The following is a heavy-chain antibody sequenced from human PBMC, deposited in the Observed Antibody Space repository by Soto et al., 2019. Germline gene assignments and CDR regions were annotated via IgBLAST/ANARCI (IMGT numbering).Heavy chain of an antibody. Sequence: QVQRVQSGAEVKKPGSSVKVSCKASGGTFSSYAISWVRQAPGQGLEWMGGIIPIFGTANYAQKFQGRVTITADKSTSTAYMELSSLRSEDTAVYYCARERGEQQLVRWYFDYWGQGTLVTVSS. CDR3: ARERGEQQLVRWYFDY. CDR1: GGTFSSYA. D-gene: IGHD6-13*01. V-gene: IGHV1-69*06. CDR2: IIPIFGTA. J-gene: IGHJ4*02.